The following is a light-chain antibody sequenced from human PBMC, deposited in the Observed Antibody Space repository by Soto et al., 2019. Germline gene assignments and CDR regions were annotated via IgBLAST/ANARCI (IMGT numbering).Light chain of an antibody. CDR2: DAS. J-gene: IGKJ1*01. CDR1: QSISTF. V-gene: IGKV3-11*01. CDR3: QHRSNWPQT. Sequence: EILLTQSPATLSLSPGERSTLSCRASQSISTFLAWYQHKPGQPPKLLIYDASNRATDIPARFSGSGSGTDFTLTISSLEPEDFAVYYCQHRSNWPQTFGKGTKVEI.